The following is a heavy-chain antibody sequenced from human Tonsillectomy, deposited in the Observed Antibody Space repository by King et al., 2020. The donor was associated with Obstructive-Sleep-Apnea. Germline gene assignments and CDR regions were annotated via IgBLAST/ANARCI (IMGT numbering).Heavy chain of an antibody. CDR3: AGDDQGLCSSSTCPRRKNDAFDI. D-gene: IGHD2-2*01. J-gene: IGHJ3*02. CDR1: GDSISRSSYY. Sequence: QLQESGPGLVKPSETLSLICSVSGDSISRSSYYWGWIRQPPGKGLEWIGNILYSGSTYYNPSLKSRVTISVDTSKNQFSLKLSSVTAADTAVYYCAGDDQGLCSSSTCPRRKNDAFDIWGQGTMVTVSS. V-gene: IGHV4-39*07. CDR2: ILYSGST.